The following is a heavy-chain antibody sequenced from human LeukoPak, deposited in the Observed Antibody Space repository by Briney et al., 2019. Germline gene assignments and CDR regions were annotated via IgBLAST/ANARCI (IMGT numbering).Heavy chain of an antibody. D-gene: IGHD6-13*01. CDR3: ARVRAAAGTDCFDY. Sequence: PGGSLRLSCAASGFTFSSYSMNWVRQAPGKGLEWVSYISSSSSSTIYYADSVKGRFTISRDNAKNSLYLQMNSLRAEDTAVYYCARVRAAAGTDCFDYWGQGALVTVSS. V-gene: IGHV3-48*01. J-gene: IGHJ4*02. CDR1: GFTFSSYS. CDR2: ISSSSSSTI.